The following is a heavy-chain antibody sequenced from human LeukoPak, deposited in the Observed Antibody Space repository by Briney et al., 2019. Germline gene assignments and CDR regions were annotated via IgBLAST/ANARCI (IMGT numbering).Heavy chain of an antibody. V-gene: IGHV4-34*01. CDR2: INHSGST. Sequence: SETLSLTCAVYGGSFSGYYRSWIRQPPGKGLEWIGEINHSGSTNYNPSLKSRVTISVDTSKNQFSLKLSSVTAADTAVYYCATQNYYDSSGSTNWGQGTLVTVSS. J-gene: IGHJ4*02. D-gene: IGHD3-22*01. CDR1: GGSFSGYY. CDR3: ATQNYYDSSGSTN.